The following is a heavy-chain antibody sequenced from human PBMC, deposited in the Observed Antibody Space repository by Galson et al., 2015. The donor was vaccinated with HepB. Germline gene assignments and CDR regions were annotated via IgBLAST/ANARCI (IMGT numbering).Heavy chain of an antibody. D-gene: IGHD4-23*01. CDR3: TTDWGDYGGNPGFEN. V-gene: IGHV3-15*01. Sequence: SLRLSCAASGFTFSNAWMSWVRQAPGKGLEWVGRIKSKTDGGTTDYAAPVKGRFTISRDDSKNTLYLQMNSLKTEDTAVYYCTTDWGDYGGNPGFENWGQGTLVTVSS. J-gene: IGHJ4*02. CDR2: IKSKTDGGTT. CDR1: GFTFSNAW.